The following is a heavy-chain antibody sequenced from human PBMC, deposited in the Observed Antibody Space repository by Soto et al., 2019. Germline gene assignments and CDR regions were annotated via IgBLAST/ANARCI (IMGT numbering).Heavy chain of an antibody. CDR1: GFSLSTSGMC. CDR3: ARTISSSWTRVIDY. Sequence: LVNPTQTLTLTCTFSGFSLSTSGMCVSLIRQPPGKALEWLALIDWDDDKYYSTSLKTRLTISKDTSKNQVVLTMTNMDPVDTATYYCARTISSSWTRVIDYWGQGTLVTVSS. V-gene: IGHV2-70*01. CDR2: IDWDDDK. D-gene: IGHD6-13*01. J-gene: IGHJ4*02.